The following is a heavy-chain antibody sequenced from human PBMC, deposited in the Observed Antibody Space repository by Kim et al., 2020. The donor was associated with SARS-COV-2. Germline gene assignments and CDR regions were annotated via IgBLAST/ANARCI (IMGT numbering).Heavy chain of an antibody. CDR1: GFSINNYW. D-gene: IGHD4-17*01. J-gene: IGHJ4*02. Sequence: GGSLRLSCAASGFSINNYWMHWVRQAPGKGLVWVSHVNSDGSSTNYADSVKGRFTISRDNAKNTLYFQLNSLRAEDTAVYYCAKVLDYGAKNRPFDYWGQGTLVTVSS. CDR3: AKVLDYGAKNRPFDY. CDR2: VNSDGSST. V-gene: IGHV3-74*01.